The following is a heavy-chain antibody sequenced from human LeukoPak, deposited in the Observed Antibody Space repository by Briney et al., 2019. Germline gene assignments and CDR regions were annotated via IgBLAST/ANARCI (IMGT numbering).Heavy chain of an antibody. CDR1: GGSFSGYY. D-gene: IGHD3-22*01. V-gene: IGHV4-34*01. CDR3: VGAKQWLSFDI. J-gene: IGHJ3*02. Sequence: SETLSLTCAVYGGSFSGYYWSWIRQPPGKGLEWIGEINHSGSTNYNPSLKSRVTISVDTSKNQFSLKLSSVTAADTAVYYCVGAKQWLSFDIWGQGTVVTVSS. CDR2: INHSGST.